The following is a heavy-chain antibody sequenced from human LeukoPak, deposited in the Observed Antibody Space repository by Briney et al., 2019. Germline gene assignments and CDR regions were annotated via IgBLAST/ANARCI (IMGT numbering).Heavy chain of an antibody. Sequence: PSETLSLTCTVSGGSISSSNWWSWVRRPPGKGLEWIGEIYHSGSTNYNPSLKSRVTISVDKSKNQFSLKLSSVTAADTAVYYCASIHLGPNMAAAAEGDYWGQGTLVTVSS. D-gene: IGHD6-13*01. CDR3: ASIHLGPNMAAAAEGDY. V-gene: IGHV4-4*02. CDR1: GGSISSSNW. J-gene: IGHJ4*02. CDR2: IYHSGST.